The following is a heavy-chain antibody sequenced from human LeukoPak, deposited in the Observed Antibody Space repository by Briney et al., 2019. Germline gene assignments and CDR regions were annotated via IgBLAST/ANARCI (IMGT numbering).Heavy chain of an antibody. Sequence: AASVKVSCKASGYTFTSYEINWVRQATGQGLEWMGWMNPNSGNTGYAQKLQGRVTMTRNTSISTAYMELSSLKSDDTAVYYCARGVGFGEFSTHDDDYWGQGTLVIVSS. CDR3: ARGVGFGEFSTHDDDY. CDR2: MNPNSGNT. CDR1: GYTFTSYE. V-gene: IGHV1-8*01. D-gene: IGHD3-10*01. J-gene: IGHJ4*02.